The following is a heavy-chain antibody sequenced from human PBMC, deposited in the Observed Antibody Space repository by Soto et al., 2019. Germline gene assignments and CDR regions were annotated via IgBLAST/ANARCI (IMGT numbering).Heavy chain of an antibody. J-gene: IGHJ6*02. CDR1: GYSFTSYW. CDR3: ARHRYCSSKSCYGYYGMDV. V-gene: IGHV5-10-1*01. CDR2: IDPSDSYT. D-gene: IGHD2-2*01. Sequence: ESLKISCKGSGYSFTSYWISWVRQMPGKGLEWMGRIDPSDSYTNYSPSFQGHVTISADKSIGTAYLQWSSLKASDTAMYYCARHRYCSSKSCYGYYGMDVWGQGTTVTVSS.